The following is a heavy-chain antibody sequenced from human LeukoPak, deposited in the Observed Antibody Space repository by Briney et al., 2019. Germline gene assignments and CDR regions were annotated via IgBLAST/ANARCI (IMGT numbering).Heavy chain of an antibody. CDR3: VKEAGPFGAFDI. CDR2: IWADGKNK. Sequence: GGSLRLSCAASGFTFRSYGMHWVRQAPGKGLEWVAVIWADGKNKFYRDSVRGRFTFSRDNSKNTLSLQMNSLRPEDTAVYYCVKEAGPFGAFDIWGQGTTVIVSS. CDR1: GFTFRSYG. D-gene: IGHD3-10*01. J-gene: IGHJ3*02. V-gene: IGHV3-33*06.